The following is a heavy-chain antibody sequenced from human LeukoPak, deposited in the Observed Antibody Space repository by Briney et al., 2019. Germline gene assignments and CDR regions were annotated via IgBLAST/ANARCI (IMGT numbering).Heavy chain of an antibody. CDR2: INHSGSTT. CDR1: GGSFSGYY. D-gene: IGHD6-13*01. Sequence: PSETLSLTCAVYGGSFSGYYWSWIRQPPGKGLEWIGEINHSGSTTNYNPSLKSRVTISVDTSRNQFSLKLTSVTAADTAVYYCARVSSSSWFPNWFDPWGQGTLVTVSS. J-gene: IGHJ5*02. V-gene: IGHV4-34*01. CDR3: ARVSSSSWFPNWFDP.